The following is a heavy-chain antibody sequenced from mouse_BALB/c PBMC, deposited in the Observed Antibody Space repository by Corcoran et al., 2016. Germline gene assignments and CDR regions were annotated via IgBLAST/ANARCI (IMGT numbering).Heavy chain of an antibody. Sequence: DVQLQESGPGLVKPSQSLSLTCSVTGYSITSGYYWNWIRQFPGNKLEWMGYISYDGSNNYNPSLKNRISITRDTSKNQFFLKLNSVTTEDTATYYCARNYGSSYLDYWGQGTTLTVSS. CDR1: GYSITSGYY. J-gene: IGHJ2*01. CDR2: ISYDGSN. D-gene: IGHD1-1*01. CDR3: ARNYGSSYLDY. V-gene: IGHV3-6*02.